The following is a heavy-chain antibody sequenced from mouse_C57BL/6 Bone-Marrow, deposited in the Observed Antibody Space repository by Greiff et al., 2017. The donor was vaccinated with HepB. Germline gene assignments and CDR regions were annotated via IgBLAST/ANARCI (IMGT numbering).Heavy chain of an antibody. CDR1: GFTFSDYY. CDR3: ARRTGTGWFAY. D-gene: IGHD4-1*01. V-gene: IGHV5-12*01. Sequence: EVQVVESGGGLVQPGGSLKLSCAASGFTFSDYYMYWVRQTPEKRLEWVAYISNGGGSTYYPDTVKGRFTIARDNAKNPLYLQMSRLKSEDTAMYYCARRTGTGWFAYWGQGTLVTVSA. CDR2: ISNGGGST. J-gene: IGHJ3*01.